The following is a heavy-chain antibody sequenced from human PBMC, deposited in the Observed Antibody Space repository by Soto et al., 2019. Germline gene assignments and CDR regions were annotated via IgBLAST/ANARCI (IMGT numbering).Heavy chain of an antibody. CDR3: ARGRYCLTGRCFQNWFNS. D-gene: IGHD2-15*01. Sequence: PSETLSLTCSVSGDTISSVDYFWAWIRQPPGQALEYIGYIYKSATTYYNPSFESRVAISLDTSKSQFSLNVTSVTAADTAVYFCARGRYCLTGRCFQNWFNSWGKGPLVTVSS. CDR1: GDTISSVDYF. CDR2: IYKSATT. V-gene: IGHV4-30-4*01. J-gene: IGHJ5*01.